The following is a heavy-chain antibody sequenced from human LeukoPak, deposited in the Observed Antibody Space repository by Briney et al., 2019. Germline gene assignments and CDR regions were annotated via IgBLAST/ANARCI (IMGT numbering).Heavy chain of an antibody. D-gene: IGHD6-19*01. V-gene: IGHV3-30-3*01. CDR1: GFTFSSYA. CDR2: ISYDGSNK. Sequence: GGSLRLSCAASGFTFSSYAMHWVRQAPGKGLEWVAVISYDGSNKYYADSVKGRFTISRDNSKDTLYLQMNSLRAEDTAVYYCARELAVAFDYWGQGTLVTVSS. CDR3: ARELAVAFDY. J-gene: IGHJ4*02.